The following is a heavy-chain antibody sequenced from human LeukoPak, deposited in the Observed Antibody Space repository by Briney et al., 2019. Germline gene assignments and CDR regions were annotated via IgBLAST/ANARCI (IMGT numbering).Heavy chain of an antibody. CDR1: GYTLSDLA. V-gene: IGHV1-24*01. CDR2: LDPEDGEA. D-gene: IGHD4-17*01. J-gene: IGHJ3*02. CDR3: ATRNFGDYGAFDI. Sequence: ASVKVSCKGSGYTLSDLAMHWVRQAPGKGLEWMGGLDPEDGEAIYAQPLQGRVTMTEDTSSDTAYMVLSSLRSEDTAVYYCATRNFGDYGAFDIWGQGTMVTVSS.